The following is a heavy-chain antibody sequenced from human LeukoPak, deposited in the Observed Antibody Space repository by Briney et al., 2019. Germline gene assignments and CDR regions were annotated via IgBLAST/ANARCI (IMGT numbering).Heavy chain of an antibody. Sequence: GGSLRLSCAASRFTFSSYWMSWVRQAPGKGLEWVANIKQDGSEKYYVDSVKGRFTISRDNAKNSLYLQVNSLRAEDTAVYYCARAGRWELLGYDAFDIWGQGTMVTVSS. CDR1: RFTFSSYW. V-gene: IGHV3-7*01. J-gene: IGHJ3*02. CDR3: ARAGRWELLGYDAFDI. D-gene: IGHD1-26*01. CDR2: IKQDGSEK.